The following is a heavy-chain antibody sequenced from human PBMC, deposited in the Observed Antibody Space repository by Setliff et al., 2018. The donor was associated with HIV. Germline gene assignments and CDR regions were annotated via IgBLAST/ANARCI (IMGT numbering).Heavy chain of an antibody. CDR3: ARYTSKVDWFDP. J-gene: IGHJ5*02. CDR1: GDSITSNDYY. Sequence: ETLSLTCTVSGDSITSNDYYWGWIRQPPGKGLEWIGIIHYNGRAYHDPSLKSRVTISVDSSLTQFSLKLRSVTASDSALYYCARYTSKVDWFDPWGQGALVTVSS. V-gene: IGHV4-39*01. CDR2: IHYNGRA. D-gene: IGHD2-2*02.